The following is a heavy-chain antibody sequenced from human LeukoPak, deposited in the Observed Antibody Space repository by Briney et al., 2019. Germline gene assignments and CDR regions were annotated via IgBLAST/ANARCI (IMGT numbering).Heavy chain of an antibody. V-gene: IGHV3-73*01. CDR1: GFTFSGSA. CDR3: ARQIASAGTAGFDF. D-gene: IGHD6-13*01. J-gene: IGHJ4*02. Sequence: GGSLRLSCAASGFTFSGSAMHWVRQASGKGLEWVGRIRNKANSYATAYAASVKGRFTISRDDSKNTAYLQMNSLKTADTAVYYCARQIASAGTAGFDFWGQGALVTVSS. CDR2: IRNKANSYAT.